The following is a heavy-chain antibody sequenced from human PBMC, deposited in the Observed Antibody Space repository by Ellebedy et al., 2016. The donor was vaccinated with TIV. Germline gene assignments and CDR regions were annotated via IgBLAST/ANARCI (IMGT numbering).Heavy chain of an antibody. Sequence: MPSETLSLTCTVSGGSISNSDYYWNWIRQPPGKGLEWIGSIYYSGSAYYNPSLKSRVTVSVDTSKNQFSLNLTSVTVADTAVYFCAGVGNDLEDLLSFEFWGQGLLVIVSP. CDR3: AGVGNDLEDLLSFEF. J-gene: IGHJ4*02. CDR1: GGSISNSDYY. CDR2: IYYSGSA. D-gene: IGHD3-16*01. V-gene: IGHV4-39*07.